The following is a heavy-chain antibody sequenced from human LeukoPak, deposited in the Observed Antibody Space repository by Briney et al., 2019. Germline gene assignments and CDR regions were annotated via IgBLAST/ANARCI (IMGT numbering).Heavy chain of an antibody. D-gene: IGHD1-26*01. J-gene: IGHJ4*02. Sequence: GGSLRLSCAASGFTFSNAWMSWVRQAPGKGLEWVGRIKSKTDGGTTDYAAPVKGRFTISRDDSKNTLYLQMNSLKTEDTALYYCTTETGIVGAKAFDYWGQGTLVTVSS. CDR1: GFTFSNAW. CDR3: TTETGIVGAKAFDY. V-gene: IGHV3-15*01. CDR2: IKSKTDGGTT.